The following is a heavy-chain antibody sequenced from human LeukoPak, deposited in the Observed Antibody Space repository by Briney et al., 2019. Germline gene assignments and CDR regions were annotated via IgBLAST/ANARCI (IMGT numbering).Heavy chain of an antibody. CDR1: GFTFSSYG. V-gene: IGHV3-64D*06. Sequence: GGSLRLSCAASGFTFSSYGMHWVRQAPGKGLEYVSGISSNGGSTYYADSVKGRFTISRDNSKNTLYLQMSSLRAEDTAVYYCVKERSSGWYDFDYWGQGTLVTVSS. D-gene: IGHD6-19*01. CDR2: ISSNGGST. J-gene: IGHJ4*02. CDR3: VKERSSGWYDFDY.